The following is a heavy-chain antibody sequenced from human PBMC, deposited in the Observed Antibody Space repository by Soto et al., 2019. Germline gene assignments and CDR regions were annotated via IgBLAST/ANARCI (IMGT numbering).Heavy chain of an antibody. CDR2: IYYSGST. D-gene: IGHD6-19*01. CDR1: GGSISSYY. V-gene: IGHV4-59*01. Sequence: QVQLQESGPGLVKPSETLSLTCTVSGGSISSYYWSWIRQPPGKGLEWIGYIYYSGSTNYNPSLKSRVTISVDTSKNQFSLKLSSVTAADTAVYYCAGYSSGWYQGFGYWGQGTLVTVSS. CDR3: AGYSSGWYQGFGY. J-gene: IGHJ4*02.